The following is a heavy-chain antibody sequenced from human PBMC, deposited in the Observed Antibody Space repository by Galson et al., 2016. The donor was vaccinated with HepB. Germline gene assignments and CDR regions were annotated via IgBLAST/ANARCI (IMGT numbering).Heavy chain of an antibody. Sequence: SLRLSCAASGFIFRNYAMTWVRQAPGKGLEWVSGIGGSGSSTYYVDSVRGRFTISRDNSKNTLFLQMKSLRADDTAVYYCASPIVGAPSWGQGTLVTVSS. CDR1: GFIFRNYA. D-gene: IGHD1-26*01. CDR3: ASPIVGAPS. V-gene: IGHV3-23*01. CDR2: IGGSGSST. J-gene: IGHJ4*02.